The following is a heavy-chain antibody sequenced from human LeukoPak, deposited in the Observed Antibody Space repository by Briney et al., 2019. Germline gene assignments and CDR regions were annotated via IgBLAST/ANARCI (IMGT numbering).Heavy chain of an antibody. D-gene: IGHD3-10*01. CDR2: ISAYNGNT. CDR3: ARDLGLRGVTNWFDP. Sequence: ASVKVSCKASGYTFTSYVISWVRQAPGQGLEWMGWISAYNGNTNYAQKFQGRLTMTRETSTSTVYMELSSLRSEDTAIYYCARDLGLRGVTNWFDPWGQGTLVTVSS. V-gene: IGHV1-18*01. CDR1: GYTFTSYV. J-gene: IGHJ5*02.